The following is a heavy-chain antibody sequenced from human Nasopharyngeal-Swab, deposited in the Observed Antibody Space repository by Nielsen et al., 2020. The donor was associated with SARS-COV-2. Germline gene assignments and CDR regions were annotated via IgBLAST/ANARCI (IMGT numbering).Heavy chain of an antibody. CDR3: ARHRGYSTTLYDY. CDR1: GGSISSYY. Sequence: SETLSLTCTVSGGSISSYYWSWIRQPPGKGLEWIGYIYYSGSTNYNPSLKSRVTISVDTSKNQFSLRLSSVTAADTAVYYCARHRGYSTTLYDYWGQGTLVTVSS. D-gene: IGHD6-13*01. J-gene: IGHJ4*02. V-gene: IGHV4-59*08. CDR2: IYYSGST.